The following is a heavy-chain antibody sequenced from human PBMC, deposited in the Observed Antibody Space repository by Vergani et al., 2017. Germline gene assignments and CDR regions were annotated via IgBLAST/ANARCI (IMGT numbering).Heavy chain of an antibody. V-gene: IGHV1-69*08. CDR1: GGTFSSYT. D-gene: IGHD5-18*01. Sequence: QVQLVQSGAEVKKPGSSVKVSCKASGGTFSSYTISWVRQAPGQGLEWMGRIIPILGIANYAQKFQGRVTLTADKSTSTAYVELSSLRSEDTAVYYCAREGDVDTAMVTGYYYGMDVWGQGTTVTVSS. J-gene: IGHJ6*02. CDR3: AREGDVDTAMVTGYYYGMDV. CDR2: IIPILGIA.